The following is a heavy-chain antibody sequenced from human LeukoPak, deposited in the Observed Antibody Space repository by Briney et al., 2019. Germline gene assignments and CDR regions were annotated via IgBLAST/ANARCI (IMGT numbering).Heavy chain of an antibody. CDR2: IGPTGFDR. J-gene: IGHJ4*02. D-gene: IGHD1-14*01. CDR1: GLTFSTSG. CDR3: ATETNGRHYDY. V-gene: IGHV3-21*06. Sequence: PGGSLRLSCTTSGLTFSTSGFNWVRQAPGKGLEWVASIGPTGFDRYHADSIKGRFTISRDNANDFLYLQMDSLRAEDTAVYYCATETNGRHYDYWGQGTLLTVSS.